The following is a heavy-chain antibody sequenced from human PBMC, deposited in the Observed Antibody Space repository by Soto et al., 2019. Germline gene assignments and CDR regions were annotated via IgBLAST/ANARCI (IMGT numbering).Heavy chain of an antibody. J-gene: IGHJ6*02. CDR2: ISFDGSKE. CDR3: AKLTESGGWYPYSSGLDV. D-gene: IGHD6-19*01. CDR1: GFTFSSYG. V-gene: IGHV3-33*05. Sequence: PGGSLRLSCATSGFTFSSYGMNWVRQAPGKGLEWVAAISFDGSKEYYKDSVKGRFTISRDNSKNTLYLQMNSLRADDTAVYYCAKLTESGGWYPYSSGLDVWGQGTMVTVSS.